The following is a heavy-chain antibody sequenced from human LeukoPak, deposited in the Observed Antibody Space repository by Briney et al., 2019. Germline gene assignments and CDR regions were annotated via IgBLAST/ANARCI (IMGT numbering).Heavy chain of an antibody. Sequence: SVKVSCKASGGTFSSYAISWVRQAPGQGLEWMGGIIPIFGTANYAQEFQGRVTITADESTSTAYMELSSLRSEDTAVYYCARVVRGSGWTPFDYWGQGTLVTVSS. D-gene: IGHD6-19*01. J-gene: IGHJ4*02. V-gene: IGHV1-69*13. CDR2: IIPIFGTA. CDR1: GGTFSSYA. CDR3: ARVVRGSGWTPFDY.